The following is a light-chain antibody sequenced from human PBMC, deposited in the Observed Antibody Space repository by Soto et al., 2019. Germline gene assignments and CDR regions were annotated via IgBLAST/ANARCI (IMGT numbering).Light chain of an antibody. V-gene: IGKV1-39*01. CDR2: DAS. CDR3: QQSFSTPRT. J-gene: IGKJ1*01. Sequence: QLTQSPSSLSASVGDRVTITCRASQGISSYLGWYQQKPGKAPNLLIYDASSLESGVPSRFSGSGSGTDFTLTISSLQPEDFGTYYCQQSFSTPRTFGQGTKVDIK. CDR1: QGISSY.